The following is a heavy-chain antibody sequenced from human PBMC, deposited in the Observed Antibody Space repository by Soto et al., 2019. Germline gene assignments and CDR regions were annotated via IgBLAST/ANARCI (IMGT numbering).Heavy chain of an antibody. CDR3: ARDSVLASYYYYGMDV. J-gene: IGHJ6*02. CDR2: ISYDGSNK. CDR1: GFTFSSYA. Sequence: QVQLVESGGGVVQPGRSLRLSCAASGFTFSSYAMHWVRQAPGKGLEWVAVISYDGSNKYYADSVKGRFTISRDNSKNTLYLQMNSLRAEDTAVYYCARDSVLASYYYYGMDVWGQGTTVTVS. V-gene: IGHV3-30-3*01. D-gene: IGHD2-8*01.